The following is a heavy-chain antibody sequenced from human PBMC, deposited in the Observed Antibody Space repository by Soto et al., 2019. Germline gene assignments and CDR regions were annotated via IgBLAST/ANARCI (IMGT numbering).Heavy chain of an antibody. D-gene: IGHD3-16*02. CDR3: AHSHPYDYIWGSYRPYYFDY. Sequence: SGPTLVNPTQTLTLNCTFSGFSLSTSGVGVGWIRQPPGKALEWLALIYWDDDKRYSPSLKSRLTITKDTSKNQVVLTMTNMDPVDTATYYCAHSHPYDYIWGSYRPYYFDYWGQGTLVTVS. CDR1: GFSLSTSGVG. V-gene: IGHV2-5*02. J-gene: IGHJ4*02. CDR2: IYWDDDK.